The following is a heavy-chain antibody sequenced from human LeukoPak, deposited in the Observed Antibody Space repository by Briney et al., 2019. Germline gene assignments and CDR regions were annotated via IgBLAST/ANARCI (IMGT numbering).Heavy chain of an antibody. D-gene: IGHD4-23*01. Sequence: SQTLSLTCTVSGGSISSGDYYWSWIRQPPGKGLEWIGYIYYSGSTYYNPSLKSRVTISVDTSKNQFSLKLSSVTAADTAVYYCARERGHDYGGPPFNWYFDLWGRGTLVTVSS. CDR2: IYYSGST. V-gene: IGHV4-30-4*01. CDR3: ARERGHDYGGPPFNWYFDL. J-gene: IGHJ2*01. CDR1: GGSISSGDYY.